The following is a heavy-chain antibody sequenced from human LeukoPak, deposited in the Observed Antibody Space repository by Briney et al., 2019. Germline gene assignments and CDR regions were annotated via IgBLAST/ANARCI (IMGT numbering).Heavy chain of an antibody. CDR2: IYYSGST. J-gene: IGHJ3*02. D-gene: IGHD3-22*01. Sequence: SETLSLTCTVSGGSISSYYWSWIRQPPGKGLEWIGYIYYSGSTNYNPSLKSRVTISVDTSKNQFSLKLSSVTAADTAVYYCARVAVNYDAFDIWGQGTMVTVSS. V-gene: IGHV4-59*01. CDR3: ARVAVNYDAFDI. CDR1: GGSISSYY.